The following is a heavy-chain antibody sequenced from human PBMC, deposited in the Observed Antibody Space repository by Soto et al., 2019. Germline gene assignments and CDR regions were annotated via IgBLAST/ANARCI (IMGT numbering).Heavy chain of an antibody. Sequence: PSETLSLTCTVSAGSVSSGSYYWSWIRQPPGKGLEWIGYIYYSGSTSYNPSLKSRVNISVDTSKNQFSLKLSSVTAVDTAVYYCARVGTGTTRRYFDYWGRGTQVTVSS. V-gene: IGHV4-61*01. CDR3: ARVGTGTTRRYFDY. D-gene: IGHD1-7*01. CDR2: IYYSGST. J-gene: IGHJ4*02. CDR1: AGSVSSGSYY.